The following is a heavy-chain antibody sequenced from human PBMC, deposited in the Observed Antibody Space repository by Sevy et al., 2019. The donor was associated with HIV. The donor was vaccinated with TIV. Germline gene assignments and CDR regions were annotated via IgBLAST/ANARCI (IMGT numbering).Heavy chain of an antibody. CDR3: AGARYDSSGSFDALDI. Sequence: GGSLRLSCTTSGFTFTSYAMNWVRQAPGKGLEWVSTIFRNFRGVDVTYDADSVKGRFTISRDGSRNTLYLQMNSLGAEDTAVYYCAGARYDSSGSFDALDIWGQGTMVTVSS. V-gene: IGHV3-23*01. J-gene: IGHJ3*02. D-gene: IGHD3-22*01. CDR2: IFRNFRGVDVT. CDR1: GFTFTSYA.